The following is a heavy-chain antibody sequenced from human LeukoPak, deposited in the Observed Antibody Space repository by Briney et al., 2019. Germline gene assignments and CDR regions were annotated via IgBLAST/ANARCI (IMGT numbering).Heavy chain of an antibody. CDR1: GFNFSNHW. J-gene: IGHJ4*02. CDR2: IISDGSST. Sequence: GGSLRLSCAASGFNFSNHWMHWVRQTPGKGLVWVSRIISDGSSTSYADSVKGRFTISRDNAKSTLYLQMNSLRAEDTAVYYCARDGSLPDYWGRGTLVTVSS. V-gene: IGHV3-74*01. CDR3: ARDGSLPDY.